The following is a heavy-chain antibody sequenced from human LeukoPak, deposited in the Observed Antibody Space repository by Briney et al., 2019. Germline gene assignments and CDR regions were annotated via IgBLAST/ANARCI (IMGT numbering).Heavy chain of an antibody. D-gene: IGHD3-10*01. V-gene: IGHV3-15*01. CDR2: IKSKTDGGTT. CDR1: GFIVSSSY. Sequence: GGSLRLSCAASGFIVSSSYMSWVRQAPGKGLEWVGRIKSKTDGGTTDYAAPVKGRFSISRDDSENTLFLQMNSLKTEDTAVYYCTTDGLMVRGVMYNDWGQGTLVTVSS. CDR3: TTDGLMVRGVMYND. J-gene: IGHJ4*02.